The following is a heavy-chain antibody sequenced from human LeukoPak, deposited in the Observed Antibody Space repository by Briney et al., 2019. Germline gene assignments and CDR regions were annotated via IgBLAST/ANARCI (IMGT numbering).Heavy chain of an antibody. CDR2: IYTSGST. Sequence: SETLSLTCTVSGGSISSSSSYWGWIRQPPGKGLEWIGRIYTSGSTNYNPSLKSRVTMSVDTSKNQFSLKLSSVTAADTAVYYCARSLRITMVRGVEYYMDVWGKGTTVTISS. CDR1: GGSISSSSSY. V-gene: IGHV4-39*07. D-gene: IGHD3-10*01. J-gene: IGHJ6*03. CDR3: ARSLRITMVRGVEYYMDV.